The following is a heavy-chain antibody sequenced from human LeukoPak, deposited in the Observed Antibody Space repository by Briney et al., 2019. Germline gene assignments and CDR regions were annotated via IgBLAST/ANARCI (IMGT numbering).Heavy chain of an antibody. V-gene: IGHV4-59*01. CDR3: ASWHNYYDSSGFDY. CDR2: IYYSGST. D-gene: IGHD3-22*01. J-gene: IGHJ4*02. Sequence: SETLSLTCTVSGGSISSYYWSWIRQPPGKGLEWIGYIYYSGSTNYNPSLKSRVTISVDTSKTQFSLKLSSVTAADTAVYYCASWHNYYDSSGFDYWGQGTLVTVSS. CDR1: GGSISSYY.